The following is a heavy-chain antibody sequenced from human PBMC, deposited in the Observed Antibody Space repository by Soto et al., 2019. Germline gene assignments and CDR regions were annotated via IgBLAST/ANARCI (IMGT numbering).Heavy chain of an antibody. V-gene: IGHV4-34*01. CDR1: GGSFSGYY. CDR3: LRRGRTSTGDWLDL. J-gene: IGHJ5*02. D-gene: IGHD6-19*01. Sequence: SETLSLTCAVYGGSFSGYYWTWIRQPPGTGLEWIGEINHSGSTNYNPSLKSRVTISVDTSKNQFSLKLTSVTAADTAVYFCLRRGRTSTGDWLDLWGQGILVTDAS. CDR2: INHSGST.